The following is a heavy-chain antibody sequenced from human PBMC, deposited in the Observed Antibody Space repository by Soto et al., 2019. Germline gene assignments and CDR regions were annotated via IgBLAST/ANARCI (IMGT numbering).Heavy chain of an antibody. Sequence: PSKTLSLTCTVSGGSISRYYWSWIRQPPGKGLNWIGYIYYDGSTNYSPSLKSRVTISLDTSKNQFSLRLSSVTAADTAVYYCARAGYSYGFGYYYDHWGQGTLVTVSS. V-gene: IGHV4-59*01. D-gene: IGHD5-18*01. J-gene: IGHJ4*02. CDR2: IYYDGST. CDR1: GGSISRYY. CDR3: ARAGYSYGFGYYYDH.